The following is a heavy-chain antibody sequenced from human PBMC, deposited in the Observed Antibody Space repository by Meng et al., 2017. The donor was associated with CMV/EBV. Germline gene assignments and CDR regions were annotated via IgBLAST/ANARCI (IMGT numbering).Heavy chain of an antibody. Sequence: LRLSCAISGVSVSSNSAAWNWIRQSPSRGLEWLGRTYYRSKWYNDYAVSVKSRITINPDTSKNQFSLQLNSVTPEDTAVYYCARAPGIWSPYYFDYWGQGTLVTVSS. D-gene: IGHD2-15*01. CDR3: ARAPGIWSPYYFDY. V-gene: IGHV6-1*01. CDR1: GVSVSSNSAA. J-gene: IGHJ4*02. CDR2: TYYRSKWYN.